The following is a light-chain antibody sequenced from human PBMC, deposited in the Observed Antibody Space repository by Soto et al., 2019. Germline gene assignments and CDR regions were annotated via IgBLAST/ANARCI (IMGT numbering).Light chain of an antibody. Sequence: EIVMTQSPATLSVSPGERATLSCRASQSVSSNLAWYQQKPGQAPRLLIYGASTRATGIPARFSGSESGTDFTLTISRLEPEDFAVYYCQQYGNSRTFGQGTKVDIK. V-gene: IGKV3-15*01. CDR1: QSVSSN. CDR3: QQYGNSRT. CDR2: GAS. J-gene: IGKJ1*01.